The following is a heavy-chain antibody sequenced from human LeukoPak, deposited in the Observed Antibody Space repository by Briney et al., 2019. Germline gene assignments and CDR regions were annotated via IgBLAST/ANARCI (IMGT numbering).Heavy chain of an antibody. D-gene: IGHD2-2*01. CDR3: ARTQCISTRCSHYFDY. Sequence: GGSLRLSCAASRFTFSSYWMTWLRQAPGKGLEWVANIKQDGSDKYYVDSVKGRLTISRDNSKNSLYLQMNSLRAEDTAVYYCARTQCISTRCSHYFDYWGQGTLVTVSS. V-gene: IGHV3-7*05. CDR2: IKQDGSDK. J-gene: IGHJ4*02. CDR1: RFTFSSYW.